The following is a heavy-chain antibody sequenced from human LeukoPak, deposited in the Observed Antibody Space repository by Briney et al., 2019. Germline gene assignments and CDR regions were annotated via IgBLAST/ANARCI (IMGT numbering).Heavy chain of an antibody. CDR1: RFTFSSFA. Sequence: HTGGSLRLSCAASRFTFSSFAMSWVRRAPGKGLEWVSGISGSGDTYYADSVKGRFTISRDNSKNTLYLQMNSLRADDTAVYYCAKESGYYYEYFEYWGQGTLVTVSS. CDR3: AKESGYYYEYFEY. V-gene: IGHV3-23*01. J-gene: IGHJ4*02. D-gene: IGHD3-22*01. CDR2: ISGSGDT.